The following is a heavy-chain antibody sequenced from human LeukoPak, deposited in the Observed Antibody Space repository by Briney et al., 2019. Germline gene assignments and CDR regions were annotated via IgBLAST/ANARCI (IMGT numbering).Heavy chain of an antibody. CDR1: GFTFSSYG. CDR3: ARAGVAYCSSTSCDWFDP. CDR2: IWYDGSNK. J-gene: IGHJ5*02. Sequence: GGSLRLSCAASGFTFSSYGMHWVRQAPGKGLEWVAVIWYDGSNKYYADSVKGRFTISRDNSKNTLYLQMNSLRAEDTAVCYCARAGVAYCSSTSCDWFDPWGQGALVTVSS. V-gene: IGHV3-33*01. D-gene: IGHD2-2*01.